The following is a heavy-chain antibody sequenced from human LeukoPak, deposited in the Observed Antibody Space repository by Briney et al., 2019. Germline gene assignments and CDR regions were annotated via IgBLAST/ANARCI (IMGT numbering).Heavy chain of an antibody. D-gene: IGHD3-22*01. Sequence: GGSLRLSCAASGFTFSTYVMHWVRQAPGKGLEWVAGTSVDGISKYYADSVKGRFIIPSDNSKNTLDLQMNSLRAEDTAVYYCVRAGSSSGYCDVFDIWGQGTLVTVSS. V-gene: IGHV3-30-3*01. J-gene: IGHJ3*02. CDR2: TSVDGISK. CDR1: GFTFSTYV. CDR3: VRAGSSSGYCDVFDI.